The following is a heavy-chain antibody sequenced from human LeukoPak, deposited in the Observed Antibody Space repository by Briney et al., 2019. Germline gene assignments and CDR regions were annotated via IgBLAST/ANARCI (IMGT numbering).Heavy chain of an antibody. J-gene: IGHJ4*02. D-gene: IGHD3-10*01. CDR3: ARGHYGSENTTHPPKYYFDY. CDR1: GGSFSGYY. V-gene: IGHV4-34*01. CDR2: INHSGST. Sequence: SETLSLTCAVYGGSFSGYYWSWIRQPPGKGLEWIGEINHSGSTNYNPSLKSRVTISVDTSKNQFSLKLSSVTAADTAVYYCARGHYGSENTTHPPKYYFDYWGQGTLVTVSS.